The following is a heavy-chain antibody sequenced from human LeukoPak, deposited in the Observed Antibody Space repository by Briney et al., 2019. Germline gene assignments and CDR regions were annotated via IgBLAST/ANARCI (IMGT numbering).Heavy chain of an antibody. J-gene: IGHJ6*02. Sequence: GGSLRLSCAASGFTFSSYSMNWVRQAPGKGLEWVSPISSSSSYIYYADSVEGRFTISRDNAKNSLYLQMNSLRAEDTAVYYCARESVSNRAAGTLGNYYYYYYGMDVWGQGTTVTVSS. V-gene: IGHV3-21*01. CDR3: ARESVSNRAAGTLGNYYYYYYGMDV. D-gene: IGHD6-13*01. CDR2: ISSSSSYI. CDR1: GFTFSSYS.